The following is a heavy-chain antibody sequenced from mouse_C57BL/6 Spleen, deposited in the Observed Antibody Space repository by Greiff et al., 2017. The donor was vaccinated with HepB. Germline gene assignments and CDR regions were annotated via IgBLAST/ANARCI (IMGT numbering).Heavy chain of an antibody. CDR3: ARGITTAPDY. V-gene: IGHV5-17*01. CDR2: ISSGSSTI. D-gene: IGHD1-2*01. Sequence: EVKVVESGGGLVKPGGSLKLSCAASGFTFSDYGMHWVRQAPEKGLEWVAYISSGSSTIYYADTVKGRFTISRDNAKNTLFLQMTSLRSEDTAMYYCARGITTAPDYWGQGTTLTVSS. J-gene: IGHJ2*01. CDR1: GFTFSDYG.